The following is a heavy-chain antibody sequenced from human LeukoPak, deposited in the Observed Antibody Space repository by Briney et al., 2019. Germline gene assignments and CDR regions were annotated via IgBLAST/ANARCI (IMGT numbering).Heavy chain of an antibody. J-gene: IGHJ4*02. CDR3: ARAYMTGDY. Sequence: GGSLRLSCAASGFTFSSYWMSWVRQAPGKGLEWVANINKDGGEKYYVDSVKGRFTISRDNAKNSLYLQMNSLRDEDTAVYYCARAYMTGDYWGQGTLVTVSS. D-gene: IGHD4-11*01. CDR2: INKDGGEK. CDR1: GFTFSSYW. V-gene: IGHV3-7*01.